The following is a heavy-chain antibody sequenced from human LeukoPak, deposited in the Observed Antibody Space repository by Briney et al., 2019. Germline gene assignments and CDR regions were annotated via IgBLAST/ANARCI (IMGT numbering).Heavy chain of an antibody. V-gene: IGHV3-23*01. CDR2: ISGSGGST. D-gene: IGHD3-22*01. J-gene: IGHJ4*02. CDR1: GFTFSSYA. Sequence: GGSLRLSCAASGFTFSSYAMSWVRQAPGKGLEWVSAISGSGGSTYYADSVKGRFTISRDNSKNTLYLQMSSLRAVDTAVYYCAKDKQVHYYDSSGYYVFDYWGQGTLVTVSS. CDR3: AKDKQVHYYDSSGYYVFDY.